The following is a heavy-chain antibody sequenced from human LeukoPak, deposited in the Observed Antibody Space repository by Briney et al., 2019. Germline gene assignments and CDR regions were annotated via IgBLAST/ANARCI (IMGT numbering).Heavy chain of an antibody. CDR1: GGSISSYY. J-gene: IGHJ4*02. CDR3: ARGGWNKFDY. V-gene: IGHV4-59*01. CDR2: IFYSGTT. Sequence: SETLSLTCTVSGGSISSYYWSWLRQPPGKGLEWIGFIFYSGTTNYNPSLKSRVTISVDTSKNQFSLKLSSVTAADTAVYYCARGGWNKFDYWGQGTLVTVSS. D-gene: IGHD3-22*01.